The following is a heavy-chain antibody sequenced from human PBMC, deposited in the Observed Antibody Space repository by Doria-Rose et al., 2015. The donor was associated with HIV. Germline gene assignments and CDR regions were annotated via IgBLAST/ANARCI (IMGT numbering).Heavy chain of an antibody. J-gene: IGHJ6*03. Sequence: YIYYGGSTNYNPSLKSRVTMSVDRSKNQFSLRLTSVTAADTDVYYCARQEELYLSDYYYYYLDVCGKGTTVTVSS. D-gene: IGHD1-26*01. CDR2: IYYGGST. V-gene: IGHV4-59*08. CDR3: ARQEELYLSDYYYYYLDV.